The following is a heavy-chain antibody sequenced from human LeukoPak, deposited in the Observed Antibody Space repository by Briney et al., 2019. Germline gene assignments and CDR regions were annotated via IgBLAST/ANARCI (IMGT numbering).Heavy chain of an antibody. J-gene: IGHJ4*02. D-gene: IGHD5-18*01. Sequence: GGSLRLSCAASGFSFSSYWMGWVGQAPGKGLEWVANIKRDGSEKYYVDSVKGRFTISRDNAKSSLYLQMNSLRAEDTAVYYCAREGYISGYGVIDYWGQGTLVTVSS. CDR1: GFSFSSYW. CDR2: IKRDGSEK. V-gene: IGHV3-7*01. CDR3: AREGYISGYGVIDY.